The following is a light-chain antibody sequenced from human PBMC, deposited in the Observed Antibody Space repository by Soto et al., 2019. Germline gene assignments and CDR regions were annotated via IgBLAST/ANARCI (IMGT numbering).Light chain of an antibody. CDR2: DAY. V-gene: IGKV3-11*01. CDR1: QSVRSN. CDR3: QQRSNWTLT. J-gene: IGKJ4*01. Sequence: IGFAQSPATLSLSPGERATPSCRDSQSVRSNLAWYLLIPGQAPRLFIFDAYNRETGIPGRFSGSGAGTECTRTISSLEPEDVGVDYCQQRSNWTLTFGEGTKVDI.